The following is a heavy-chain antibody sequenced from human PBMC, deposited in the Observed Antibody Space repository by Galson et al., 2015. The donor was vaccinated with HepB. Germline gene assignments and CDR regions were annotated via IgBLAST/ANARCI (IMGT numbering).Heavy chain of an antibody. J-gene: IGHJ5*01. Sequence: SVKVSCKASGDSFSIYAMSWVRQAPGQGPEWMGGISPILGIPNYAQKFRDRVTITADKSTGTAFMELSSLRSEDTAVYYCARADDFWSGYRDAGTSRWFDSWGQGTLVIVSS. CDR1: GDSFSIYA. D-gene: IGHD3-3*01. CDR2: ISPILGIP. CDR3: ARADDFWSGYRDAGTSRWFDS. V-gene: IGHV1-69*10.